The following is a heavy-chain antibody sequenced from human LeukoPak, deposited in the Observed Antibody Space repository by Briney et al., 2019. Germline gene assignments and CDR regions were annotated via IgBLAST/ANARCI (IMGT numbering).Heavy chain of an antibody. CDR3: ARLGFGIVVVPAGFDY. V-gene: IGHV4-34*01. D-gene: IGHD2-2*01. CDR1: GGSFSGYY. CDR2: INHSGST. J-gene: IGHJ4*02. Sequence: TSETLSLTCAVYGGSFSGYYWSWIRQPPGKGLEWIGEINHSGSTNYNPSLKSRVTISVDTSKNQFSLKLSSMTAADTAVYYCARLGFGIVVVPAGFDYWGQGTLVTVSS.